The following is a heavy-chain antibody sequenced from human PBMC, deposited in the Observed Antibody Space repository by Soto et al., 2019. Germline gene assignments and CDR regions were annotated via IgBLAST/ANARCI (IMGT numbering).Heavy chain of an antibody. CDR2: IYYSWST. Sequence: PSETLSLTCTVSGCSISSYYWSWIRQPPGKGLEWIGYIYYSWSTNYNPSLKSRVTISVDTSKNQFSLKLSSVTAADTAVYYCARGARYYYGSGSYNYWGQGTLVSVSS. CDR1: GCSISSYY. D-gene: IGHD3-10*01. CDR3: ARGARYYYGSGSYNY. V-gene: IGHV4-59*12. J-gene: IGHJ4*02.